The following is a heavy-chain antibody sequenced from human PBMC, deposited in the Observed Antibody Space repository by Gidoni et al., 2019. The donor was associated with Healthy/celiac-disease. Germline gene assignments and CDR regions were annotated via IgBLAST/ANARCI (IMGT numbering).Heavy chain of an antibody. CDR2: ITHTGST. CDR1: GPSSRGYY. Sequence: QVQLQQRGAGLLKPSETLSLTCAMSGPSSRGYYWSWILQSPGRVLEWIAEITHTGSTNYKPSLRSRVTISVDASKNQFSLQLRSVTAADTAVYYCARGRYHDSSGFPYWGQGTLVTVSS. J-gene: IGHJ4*02. V-gene: IGHV4-34*01. D-gene: IGHD3-22*01. CDR3: ARGRYHDSSGFPY.